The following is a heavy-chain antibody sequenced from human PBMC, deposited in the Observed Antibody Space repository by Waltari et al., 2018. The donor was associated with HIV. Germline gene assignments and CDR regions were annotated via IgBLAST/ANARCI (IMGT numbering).Heavy chain of an antibody. V-gene: IGHV1-3*02. D-gene: IGHD6-6*01. CDR3: ARGGSSPYYFAMDV. Sequence: QAQLVQSGAEVKKPGASVKVSCKASGYTFNNYVIHWVRQAPGQRAEWMGWSNSGNGYSKYSNDFQGRVTITRDTSASTVYMELSSLRSEDTCVYYCARGGSSPYYFAMDVWGQGTTVTVSS. CDR2: SNSGNGYS. CDR1: GYTFNNYV. J-gene: IGHJ6*02.